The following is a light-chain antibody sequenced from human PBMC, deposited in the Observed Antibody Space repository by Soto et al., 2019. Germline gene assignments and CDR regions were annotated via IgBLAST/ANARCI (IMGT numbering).Light chain of an antibody. CDR2: RAS. V-gene: IGKV3-15*01. CDR3: QHYNNWPPWT. Sequence: EIVMTQSRATLSVSPGERATLSCRASQSVSSNLAWYQQKPGQPPRLLIYRASTRATGIPARFSGSGSGTEFTLTISSLQSEDFAVYYCQHYNNWPPWTFGQGTKVEIK. CDR1: QSVSSN. J-gene: IGKJ1*01.